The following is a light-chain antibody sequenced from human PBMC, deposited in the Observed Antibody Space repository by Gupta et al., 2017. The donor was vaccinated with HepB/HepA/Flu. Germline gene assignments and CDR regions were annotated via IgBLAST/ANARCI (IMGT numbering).Light chain of an antibody. CDR2: TTS. Sequence: DIQVTQSPSSLSASVGDSVNITCRTSHIITRYLNWYQQKPGKAPKVLICTTSRLQSGVPSRFRGSGSVTDFTLTISSLQPEDFATYYCQQSFTTPWTFGQGTKVEIK. CDR1: HIITRY. CDR3: QQSFTTPWT. V-gene: IGKV1-39*01. J-gene: IGKJ1*01.